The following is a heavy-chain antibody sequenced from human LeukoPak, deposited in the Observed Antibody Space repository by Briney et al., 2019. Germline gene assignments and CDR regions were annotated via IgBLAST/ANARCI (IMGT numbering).Heavy chain of an antibody. CDR2: IIPIFGTA. Sequence: SVKVSCKASGGTFSSYAISWVRQAPGQGLEWMGGIIPIFGTANYAQKFQGRVTITADESTSTAYMELSSLRSEDTAVYYCARSDGTGGYYGSGSYFYFDYWGQGTLVTVSS. CDR3: ARSDGTGGYYGSGSYFYFDY. V-gene: IGHV1-69*01. J-gene: IGHJ4*02. CDR1: GGTFSSYA. D-gene: IGHD3-10*01.